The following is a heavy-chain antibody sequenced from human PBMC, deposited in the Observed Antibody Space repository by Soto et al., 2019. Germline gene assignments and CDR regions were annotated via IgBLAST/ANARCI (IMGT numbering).Heavy chain of an antibody. CDR2: IKQDGSEK. CDR3: ARDIAARLLSWFDP. D-gene: IGHD6-6*01. CDR1: GFTFSSYW. J-gene: IGHJ5*02. V-gene: IGHV3-7*05. Sequence: PGGSLRLSCAASGFTFSSYWMSWVRQAPGKGLEWVANIKQDGSEKYYVDSVKGRFTISRDNAKNSLYLQMNSLRAEDTAVYYCARDIAARLLSWFDPWGQGTLVTVSS.